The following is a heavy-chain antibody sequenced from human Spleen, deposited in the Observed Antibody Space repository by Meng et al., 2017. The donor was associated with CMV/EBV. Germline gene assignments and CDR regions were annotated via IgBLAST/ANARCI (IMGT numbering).Heavy chain of an antibody. CDR2: ISWNSQTT. V-gene: IGHV3-9*01. CDR1: GFNFDDYA. CDR3: ARDRNFDY. Sequence: SLKISCVASGFNFDDYAMNWVRQAPGKGLEWVSGISWNSQTTAYADSVKGRFTISRDNAKNFVYLQMNSLRVEDTAVYYCARDRNFDYWGQGTLVTVSS. J-gene: IGHJ4*02.